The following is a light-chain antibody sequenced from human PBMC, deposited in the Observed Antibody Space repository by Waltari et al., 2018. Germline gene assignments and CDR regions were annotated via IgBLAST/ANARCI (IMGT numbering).Light chain of an antibody. V-gene: IGLV2-14*03. CDR1: SRDVGGYNP. CDR3: SSYTTSSTLG. Sequence: QSALTQPASVSGSPGQPITLSCTGSSRDVGGYNPLSWYQKYPGKAPKLMIYDVSNRPSGVSNRFSGSKSGNTASLTISGLQAEDEADYYCSSYTTSSTLGFGGGTKLTVL. CDR2: DVS. J-gene: IGLJ2*01.